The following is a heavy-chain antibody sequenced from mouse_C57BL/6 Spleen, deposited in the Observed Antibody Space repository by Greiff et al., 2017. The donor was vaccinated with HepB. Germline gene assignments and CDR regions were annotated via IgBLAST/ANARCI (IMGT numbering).Heavy chain of an antibody. CDR2: IYPRSGNT. J-gene: IGHJ4*01. CDR3: ARYGYDGAMDY. V-gene: IGHV1-81*01. CDR1: GYTFTSYG. Sequence: VQLQQSGAELARPGASVKLSCKASGYTFTSYGISWVKQRTGQGLEWIGEIYPRSGNTYYNEKFKGKATLTADKSSSTAYIELRSLTSEDSAVYFCARYGYDGAMDYWGQGTSVTVSS. D-gene: IGHD2-2*01.